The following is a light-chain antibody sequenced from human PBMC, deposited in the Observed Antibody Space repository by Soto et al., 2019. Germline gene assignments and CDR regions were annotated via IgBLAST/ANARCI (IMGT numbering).Light chain of an antibody. V-gene: IGLV4-69*01. CDR3: QTWGTGIEV. CDR2: LNSDGSH. Sequence: QPVLTQSPSASASLGASVNLTCTLSGRHSSFAIAWHQQQPEKGPRYLMKLNSDGSHKKGDGIPDRFSGSSSGAERYLTISSLQSEDAADYYCQTWGTGIEVFGGGTQLTVL. CDR1: GRHSSFA. J-gene: IGLJ3*02.